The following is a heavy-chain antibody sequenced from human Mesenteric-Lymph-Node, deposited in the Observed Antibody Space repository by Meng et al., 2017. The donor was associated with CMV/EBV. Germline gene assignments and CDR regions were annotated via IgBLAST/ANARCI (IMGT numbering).Heavy chain of an antibody. CDR1: GYTFTGYY. V-gene: IGHV1-2*02. CDR3: ARGGGGTTPLPDY. CDR2: INPNSGGT. Sequence: ASVKVSCKASGYTFTGYYMHWVRQAPGQGLEWMGWINPNSGGTNYAQKLQGRVTMTTDTSTSTAYMDLSRLRSDDTAVYYCARGGGGTTPLPDYWGQGTLVTVSS. D-gene: IGHD3-16*01. J-gene: IGHJ4*02.